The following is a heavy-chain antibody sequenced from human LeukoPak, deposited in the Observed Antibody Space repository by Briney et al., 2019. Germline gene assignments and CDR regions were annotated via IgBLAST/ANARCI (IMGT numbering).Heavy chain of an antibody. CDR1: GYTFTGYY. CDR3: ARDRRYSSGWSREYYFDY. Sequence: ASVKVSCKASGYTFTGYYMHWVRRAPGQGLEWMGWINPNSGGTNYAQKFQGWVTMTRDTSISTAYMELSRLRSDDMAVYYCARDRRYSSGWSREYYFDYWGQGTLVTVSS. V-gene: IGHV1-2*04. J-gene: IGHJ4*02. CDR2: INPNSGGT. D-gene: IGHD6-19*01.